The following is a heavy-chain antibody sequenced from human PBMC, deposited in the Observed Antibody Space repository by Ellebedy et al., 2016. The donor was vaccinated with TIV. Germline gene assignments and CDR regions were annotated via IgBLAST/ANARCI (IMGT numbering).Heavy chain of an antibody. V-gene: IGHV3-7*01. CDR1: GFTLSDYS. D-gene: IGHD2-15*01. CDR2: IKEDGSRT. CDR3: ATGARSEGGY. Sequence: PGGSLRLSCAASGFTLSDYSMNWVRQAPGKGLEWVANIKEDGSRTSYVDSVRGRFTISRDNAKNSLYLQMNSLRAEDTAVYYCATGARSEGGYWGQGTLVTVSS. J-gene: IGHJ4*02.